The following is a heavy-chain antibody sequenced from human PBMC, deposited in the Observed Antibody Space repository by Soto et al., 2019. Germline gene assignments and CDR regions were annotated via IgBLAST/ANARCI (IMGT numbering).Heavy chain of an antibody. Sequence: SATLSLTRTVSGGSISSYYWSWIRQPPGKGLEWIGYIYYSGSTNHNPSLKSRVTISVDTSKNQFSLKLSSVTAADTAVYYCARGYSSSWYSDYWGQGTLVTVSS. CDR3: ARGYSSSWYSDY. D-gene: IGHD6-13*01. CDR2: IYYSGST. J-gene: IGHJ4*02. CDR1: GGSISSYY. V-gene: IGHV4-59*01.